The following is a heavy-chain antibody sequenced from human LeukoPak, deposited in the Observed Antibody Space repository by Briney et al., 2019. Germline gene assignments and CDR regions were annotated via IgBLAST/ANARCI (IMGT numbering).Heavy chain of an antibody. Sequence: PGGSLRLSCAASGFTFSSYGMHWVRQAPGKGLEWVAFIRYDGSNKYYADSVKGRFTISRDNSKNTLYLKMNSLRAEDTAVSYCAKGEGLWFGELFSPTTYYYYMDVWGKGTTVTVSS. V-gene: IGHV3-30*02. CDR1: GFTFSSYG. CDR3: AKGEGLWFGELFSPTTYYYYMDV. J-gene: IGHJ6*03. CDR2: IRYDGSNK. D-gene: IGHD3-10*01.